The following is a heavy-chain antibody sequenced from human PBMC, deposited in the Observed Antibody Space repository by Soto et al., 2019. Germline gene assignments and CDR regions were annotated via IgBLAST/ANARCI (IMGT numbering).Heavy chain of an antibody. J-gene: IGHJ5*02. Sequence: GESLRISCDGSGYSFTIYCISLVLQMPGKGLEWMGRIDPSDSYTNYSPSFQGHVTISADKSISTAYPQWSSLKASDTAMYYCARLDWNYGNWFDPWGQGTLVTVSS. CDR2: IDPSDSYT. CDR3: ARLDWNYGNWFDP. V-gene: IGHV5-10-1*01. D-gene: IGHD1-7*01. CDR1: GYSFTIYC.